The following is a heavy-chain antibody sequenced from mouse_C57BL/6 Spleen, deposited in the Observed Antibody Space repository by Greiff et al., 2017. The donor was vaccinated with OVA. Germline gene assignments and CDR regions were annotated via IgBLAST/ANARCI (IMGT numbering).Heavy chain of an antibody. CDR3: ARRNGYNWYFDV. CDR1: GYTFTSYW. V-gene: IGHV1-64*01. J-gene: IGHJ1*03. Sequence: QVQLQQPGAELVKPGASVKLSCKASGYTFTSYWMHWVKQRPGQGLEWIGMIHPNSGSTNYNEKFKSKATLTVDKSSSTAYMQLSSLTSEDSAVYYCARRNGYNWYFDVWGTGTTVTVSS. D-gene: IGHD2-2*01. CDR2: IHPNSGST.